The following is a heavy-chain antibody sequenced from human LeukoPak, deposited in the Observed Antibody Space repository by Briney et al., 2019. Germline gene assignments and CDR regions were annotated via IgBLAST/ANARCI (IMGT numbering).Heavy chain of an antibody. V-gene: IGHV1-2*02. J-gene: IGHJ4*02. D-gene: IGHD3-9*01. CDR3: ARGGGLRYFDWSSPYYFDY. CDR1: GYTFTGYY. Sequence: ASLKVSCKASGYTFTGYYMHWVRQAPGQGLEWMSWINPNSGGTNYAQKFQGRVTMTRDTSISTAYMELSRLRSDDTAVYYCARGGGLRYFDWSSPYYFDYWGQGTLVTVSS. CDR2: INPNSGGT.